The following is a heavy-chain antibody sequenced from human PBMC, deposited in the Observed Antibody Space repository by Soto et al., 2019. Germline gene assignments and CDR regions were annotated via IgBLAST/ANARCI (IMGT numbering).Heavy chain of an antibody. CDR2: LSGTGGTA. CDR1: GFTFSSYA. Sequence: GGSLRLSCAASGFTFSSYAMNWVRQAPGKGLEWVSALSGTGGTAFYVDSVKGRFTVSRDNSKNTLYLQMNSLRAEDTAVYYCAKESYYYESSDYYPKEFSSPFDYWGQGTLVTVS. CDR3: AKESYYYESSDYYPKEFSSPFDY. D-gene: IGHD3-22*01. J-gene: IGHJ4*02. V-gene: IGHV3-23*01.